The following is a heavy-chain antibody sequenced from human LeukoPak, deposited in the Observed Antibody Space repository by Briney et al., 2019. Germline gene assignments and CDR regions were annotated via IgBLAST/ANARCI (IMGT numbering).Heavy chain of an antibody. CDR2: INSDGSTT. D-gene: IGHD6-19*01. CDR1: EFTFSNYA. Sequence: GGSLRLSCAASEFTFSNYAIHWVRQAPGKGLVWVSRINSDGSTTNYADSVKGRFTISRDNAKNTLYLQMNSLRADDTAVYYCARSRWLDAFDYWGQGTLVTVSS. J-gene: IGHJ4*02. V-gene: IGHV3-74*01. CDR3: ARSRWLDAFDY.